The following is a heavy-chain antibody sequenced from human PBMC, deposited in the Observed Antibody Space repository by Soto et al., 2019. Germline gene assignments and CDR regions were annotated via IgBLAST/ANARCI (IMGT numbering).Heavy chain of an antibody. CDR3: LTSTYYDFWSGYGYYYGMDV. D-gene: IGHD3-3*01. Sequence: TGGSLSLSCAPFGFTFGSYAIGWVRRAPGKGLEWVSAISGSGGSTYYADSVKGRFTISRDNSKNTLYLQMNSLRAEDTAVYYCLTSTYYDFWSGYGYYYGMDVWGQGTTVTVSS. V-gene: IGHV3-23*01. CDR1: GFTFGSYA. J-gene: IGHJ6*02. CDR2: ISGSGGST.